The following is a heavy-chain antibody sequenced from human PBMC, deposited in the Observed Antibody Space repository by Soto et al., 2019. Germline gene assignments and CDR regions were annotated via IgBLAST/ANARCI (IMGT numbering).Heavy chain of an antibody. D-gene: IGHD3-22*01. CDR2: IYYSGST. CDR3: ARDRSSSGYYSDIGPFDP. CDR1: GGSISIGGYY. Sequence: TLSLTCTVSGGSISIGGYYWSWIRQHPGKGLEWIGYIYYSGSTYYNPSLKSRVTISVDTSKNQFSLKLSSVTAADTAVYYCARDRSSSGYYSDIGPFDPWGQGTLVTVSS. J-gene: IGHJ5*02. V-gene: IGHV4-31*03.